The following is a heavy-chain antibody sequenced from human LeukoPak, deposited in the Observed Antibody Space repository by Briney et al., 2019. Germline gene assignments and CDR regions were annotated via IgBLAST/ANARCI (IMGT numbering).Heavy chain of an antibody. V-gene: IGHV3-7*03. J-gene: IGHJ6*03. D-gene: IGHD4-17*01. CDR1: GFTLSTSW. CDR3: AKDLPTGSTYYYYMDV. CDR2: INQDGSLK. Sequence: GGSLRLSCTASGFTLSTSWMSWVRQAPGRGLEWVASINQDGSLKHYVDSVKGRFTISRDNVQNSLYLQMNSLRAEDTAVYYCAKDLPTGSTYYYYMDVWGKGTTVTISS.